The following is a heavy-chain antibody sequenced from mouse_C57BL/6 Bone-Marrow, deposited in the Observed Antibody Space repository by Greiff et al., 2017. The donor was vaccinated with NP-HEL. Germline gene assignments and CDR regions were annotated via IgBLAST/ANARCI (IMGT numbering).Heavy chain of an antibody. D-gene: IGHD1-1*01. Sequence: VQLQQPGAELVKPGASVKLSCKASGYTFTSYWMHWVKQRPGQGLEWIGMIHPNSGSTNYNEKFKSKATLTVDKSSSTAYMQRSSLTSEDSAVYYCARLSWYGSSSDYFDYWGQGTTLTVSS. CDR2: IHPNSGST. J-gene: IGHJ2*01. V-gene: IGHV1-64*01. CDR3: ARLSWYGSSSDYFDY. CDR1: GYTFTSYW.